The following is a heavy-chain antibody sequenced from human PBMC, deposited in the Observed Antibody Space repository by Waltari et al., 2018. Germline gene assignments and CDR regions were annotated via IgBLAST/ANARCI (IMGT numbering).Heavy chain of an antibody. CDR2: TDYRSKWYS. V-gene: IGHV6-1*01. D-gene: IGHD3-3*01. CDR1: GDSVSSNSAA. J-gene: IGHJ4*02. Sequence: QVQLQQSGPGLVKPSQTLSLTCAISGDSVSSNSAAWDWIRQAPSRGREWLGRTDYRSKWYSHYAESVKSRMTINADTSKNEFSLQLTSVSPEDTGLYFCARTTITVFGVVVGALDNWGPGTLVTVSS. CDR3: ARTTITVFGVVVGALDN.